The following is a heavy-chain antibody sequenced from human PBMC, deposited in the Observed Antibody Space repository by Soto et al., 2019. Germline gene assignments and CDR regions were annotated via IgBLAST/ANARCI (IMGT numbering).Heavy chain of an antibody. CDR2: INHSGST. D-gene: IGHD3-10*01. CDR1: GGSFSGYY. J-gene: IGHJ5*02. Sequence: QVQLQQWGAGLLKPSETLSLTCAVYGGSFSGYYWSWIRQPPGKGLEWSGEINHSGSTNYNPSLRMRVTKHAHPSKKQSPLKLSSVTAADTAVYYCARESGLLLWFWEPNWFDPWGQGTLVTVSS. V-gene: IGHV4-34*01. CDR3: ARESGLLLWFWEPNWFDP.